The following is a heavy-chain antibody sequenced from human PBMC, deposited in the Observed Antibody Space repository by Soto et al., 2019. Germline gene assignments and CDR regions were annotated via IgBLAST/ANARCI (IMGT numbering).Heavy chain of an antibody. J-gene: IGHJ6*02. Sequence: QVQLVESGGGVVQPGRSLRLSCAASGFTFSSYGMHWVRQAPGKGLEWVAVISYDGSNKYYADSVKGRFTISRDNSKNTRYPXMNSLRAEDTAVYYCAKAPPVYYDRSGRYYYGMDVWGQGTTVTVSS. CDR3: AKAPPVYYDRSGRYYYGMDV. CDR2: ISYDGSNK. D-gene: IGHD3-22*01. V-gene: IGHV3-30*18. CDR1: GFTFSSYG.